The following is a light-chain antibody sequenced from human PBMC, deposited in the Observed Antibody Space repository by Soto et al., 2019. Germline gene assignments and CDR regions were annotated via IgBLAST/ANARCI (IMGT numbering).Light chain of an antibody. CDR2: GAS. CDR3: QQRSNWPWT. J-gene: IGKJ1*01. Sequence: EIVLTKSPGTLSLSPGERATLSCRASQSVSNNYLAWYQQKPGQAPRLLIYGASNRATGIPDRFSGSGSGTDFTLTISSLEPEDFAVYYCQQRSNWPWTFGQGTKVDIK. CDR1: QSVSNNY. V-gene: IGKV3D-20*02.